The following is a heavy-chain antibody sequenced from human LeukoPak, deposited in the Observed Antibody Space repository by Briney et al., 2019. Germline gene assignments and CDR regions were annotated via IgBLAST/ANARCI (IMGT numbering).Heavy chain of an antibody. CDR2: MYYSGSI. CDR1: GGSISSSSYY. Sequence: PSETLSLTCTVSGGSISSSSYYWGWIRQPPGKGLEWIGNMYYSGSIYCNPSLKSRVTISVDTSKNQFSLNLNSVTAADTAVYYCAGRTGYSYGFSHWGPGTMLTVSS. V-gene: IGHV4-39*01. CDR3: AGRTGYSYGFSH. J-gene: IGHJ4*02. D-gene: IGHD5-18*01.